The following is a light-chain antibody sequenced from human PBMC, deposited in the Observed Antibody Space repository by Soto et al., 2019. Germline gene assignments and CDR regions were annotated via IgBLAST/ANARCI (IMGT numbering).Light chain of an antibody. J-gene: IGLJ1*01. V-gene: IGLV1-51*01. CDR1: SSNIGNNY. Sequence: QSVLTQPPSVSAAPGQKVTISCSGSSSNIGNNYVSWYQQLPGTAPKLRIYDNNKRPSGIPDRFSGSKSGTSATLGITGLQTGDEADYYCGTWDSSLSVYVFGTGTKVTVL. CDR3: GTWDSSLSVYV. CDR2: DNN.